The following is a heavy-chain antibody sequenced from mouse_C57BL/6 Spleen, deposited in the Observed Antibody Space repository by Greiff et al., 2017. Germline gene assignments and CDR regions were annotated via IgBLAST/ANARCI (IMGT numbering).Heavy chain of an antibody. D-gene: IGHD2-3*01. J-gene: IGHJ3*01. V-gene: IGHV5-2*01. CDR2: INSDGGST. Sequence: EVLLVESGGGLVQPGESLKLSCESTEYAFPSYDMSWVRKTPEKRLELVAAINSDGGSTYYPDTMERRFIISIDNAKNTPYLQMSSLTSEDTALYYCARHDGYAWFAYWGQGTLLTVSA. CDR1: EYAFPSYD. CDR3: ARHDGYAWFAY.